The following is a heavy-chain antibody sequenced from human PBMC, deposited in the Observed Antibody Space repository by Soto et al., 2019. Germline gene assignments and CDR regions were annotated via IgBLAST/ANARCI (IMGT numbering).Heavy chain of an antibody. CDR3: ARSGLVEWYKHYYGMDV. V-gene: IGHV1-69*01. Sequence: QVQLVQSGAEVKKPGSSVKVSCKASGGTFSSYAISWVRQAPGQGLEWMGGIIPIFGTANYAQKFQGRVTITADESTSTAYMELSSLRSEDTAVYYCARSGLVEWYKHYYGMDVWGQGTTVTVSS. CDR1: GGTFSSYA. CDR2: IIPIFGTA. D-gene: IGHD3-3*01. J-gene: IGHJ6*02.